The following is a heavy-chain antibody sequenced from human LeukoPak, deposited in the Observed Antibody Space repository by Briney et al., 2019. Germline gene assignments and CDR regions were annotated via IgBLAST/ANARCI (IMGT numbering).Heavy chain of an antibody. CDR1: GGSISGYY. D-gene: IGHD2-15*01. CDR2: IYNGGST. J-gene: IGHJ3*02. CDR3: ARECSTCQGAFDI. Sequence: SETLSLTCTVSGGSISGYYWTWIRQTPGKGLEWIGNIYNGGSTNYNPSLKSRVTISVDTSKNQFSLKLSSVTAADTAFYYCARECSTCQGAFDIWGQGTMVAVSS. V-gene: IGHV4-59*01.